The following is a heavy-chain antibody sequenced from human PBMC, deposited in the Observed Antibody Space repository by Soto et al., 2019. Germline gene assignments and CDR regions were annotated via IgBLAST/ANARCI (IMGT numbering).Heavy chain of an antibody. D-gene: IGHD3-10*01. CDR1: GGSISSDNW. CDR2: IYHSGST. J-gene: IGHJ5*02. Sequence: KPSETLSLTCAVSGGSISSDNWWSWVRQPPGKGLEWIGEIYHSGSTKYGPSLKSRVTISVDKSKNQLALKLSPVTAADTAVYYCAKMGPGSFDPWGQGTLVTVSS. CDR3: AKMGPGSFDP. V-gene: IGHV4-4*02.